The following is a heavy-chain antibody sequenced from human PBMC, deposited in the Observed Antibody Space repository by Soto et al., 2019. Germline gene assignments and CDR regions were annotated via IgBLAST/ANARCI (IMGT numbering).Heavy chain of an antibody. CDR2: INAGNGNT. CDR1: GYTFTSYA. J-gene: IGHJ6*03. V-gene: IGHV1-3*01. Sequence: QVQLVQSGAEVKKPGASVKVSCKASGYTFTSYAMHWVRQAPGQRLEWMGWINAGNGNTKYSHKCQGRVTITRDTSASTAYIELSSLRSEDTAVYYCARDGDCSGGSCFPHYYYYDYMDVWGKGTTVTVAS. CDR3: ARDGDCSGGSCFPHYYYYDYMDV. D-gene: IGHD2-15*01.